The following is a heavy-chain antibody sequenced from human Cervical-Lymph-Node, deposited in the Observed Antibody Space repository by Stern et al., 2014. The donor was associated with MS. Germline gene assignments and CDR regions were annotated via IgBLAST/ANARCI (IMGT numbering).Heavy chain of an antibody. CDR2: ISDYNGNT. V-gene: IGHV1-18*04. D-gene: IGHD1-1*01. J-gene: IGHJ4*02. Sequence: QDQLXXXGAEVKEPGASVKVSCKASGYTFSNYGITWVRQAPGQGLEYMGWISDYNGNTNYAQKLQGRVTMTTDTSTSTAYMELRSLRSDDTAVYYCARDRAGIFDYWGQGTLVTVSS. CDR1: GYTFSNYG. CDR3: ARDRAGIFDY.